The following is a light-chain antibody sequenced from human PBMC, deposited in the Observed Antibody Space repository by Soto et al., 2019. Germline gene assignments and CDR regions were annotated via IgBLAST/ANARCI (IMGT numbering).Light chain of an antibody. J-gene: IGKJ5*01. CDR3: QQYYSYPRT. CDR2: AAS. CDR1: QGISSY. Sequence: AIRMTQSPSSLSASTGDRVTITCRASQGISSYLAWYQQKPGKAPKLLIYAASTLQSGVPSRFSGRGSGTDFTLTISCLQSEDFATYSCQQYYSYPRTFGQGTRLEIK. V-gene: IGKV1-8*01.